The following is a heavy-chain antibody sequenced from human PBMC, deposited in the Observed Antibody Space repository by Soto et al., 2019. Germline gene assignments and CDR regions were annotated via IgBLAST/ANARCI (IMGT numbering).Heavy chain of an antibody. D-gene: IGHD5-12*01. Sequence: PSETLSLTCSVSGASIAGGSYYWSWVRQPPGKGLEWIGYIPSRGRPFYNPSLTSRGTISADSSKNQLSLQLTSVTAADTAVYYCVRDQYSGYDFALWVQGNWVT. CDR1: GASIAGGSYY. CDR3: VRDQYSGYDFAL. V-gene: IGHV4-30-4*01. J-gene: IGHJ5*02. CDR2: IPSRGRP.